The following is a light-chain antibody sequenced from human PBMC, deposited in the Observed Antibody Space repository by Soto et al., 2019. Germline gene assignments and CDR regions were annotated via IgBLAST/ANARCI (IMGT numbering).Light chain of an antibody. CDR1: QTINNY. CDR3: PQSYSTPRT. V-gene: IGKV1-39*01. J-gene: IGKJ1*01. CDR2: SAS. Sequence: DIEFTQSPSSLSASVGDSVTITCRKSQTINNYLNWYRQTPGKAPKLLVYSASNLQSGVPSRFSGSGAGTDFTRTISSLQHEDVSTYYCPQSYSTPRTFCQGTKVDIK.